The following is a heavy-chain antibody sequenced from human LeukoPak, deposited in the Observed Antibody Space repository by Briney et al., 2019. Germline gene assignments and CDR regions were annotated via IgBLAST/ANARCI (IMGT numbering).Heavy chain of an antibody. CDR1: GFTFSSFA. J-gene: IGHJ4*02. V-gene: IGHV3-30-3*01. CDR3: ARRSASGDHYFDY. CDR2: ISYDGDNK. D-gene: IGHD3-10*01. Sequence: GGSLRLSCAASGFTFSSFAMHWVRQAPGKGLEWVTVISYDGDNKYYAESVKGRFTISRDNSKNTVYLQMNSLGPEDTAVYYCARRSASGDHYFDYWGQGTLVTVSS.